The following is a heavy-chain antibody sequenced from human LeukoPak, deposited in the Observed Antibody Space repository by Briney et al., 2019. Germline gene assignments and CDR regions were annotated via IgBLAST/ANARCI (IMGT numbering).Heavy chain of an antibody. CDR3: TTDIMYYYDSSGNY. Sequence: GGSLRLSCAASGFTFSSYAMSWVRQAPGKGLEWVSAISGSGGSTYYADSVKGRFTISRDNSKNTLYLQMNSLKTEDTAVYYCTTDIMYYYDSSGNYWGQGTLVTVSS. D-gene: IGHD3-22*01. CDR1: GFTFSSYA. CDR2: ISGSGGST. J-gene: IGHJ4*02. V-gene: IGHV3-23*01.